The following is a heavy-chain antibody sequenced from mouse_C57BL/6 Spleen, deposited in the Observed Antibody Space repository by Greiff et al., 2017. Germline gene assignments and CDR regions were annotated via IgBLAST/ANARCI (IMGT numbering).Heavy chain of an antibody. J-gene: IGHJ2*01. CDR1: GYAFSSSW. D-gene: IGHD2-4*01. V-gene: IGHV1-82*01. CDR2: IYPGDGDT. CDR3: ARKGGIYYDSPYYFDY. Sequence: QVQLQQSGPELVKPGASVKISCKASGYAFSSSWMNWVKQRPGKGLEWIGRIYPGDGDTNYNGKFKGKATLTADKSSSTAYMQLSSLTSEDSAVYFCARKGGIYYDSPYYFDYWGQGTTLTVSS.